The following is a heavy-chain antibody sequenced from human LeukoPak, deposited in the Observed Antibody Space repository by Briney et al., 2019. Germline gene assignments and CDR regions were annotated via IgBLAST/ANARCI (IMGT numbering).Heavy chain of an antibody. CDR1: GFTFSSYA. CDR2: ISGSGGST. D-gene: IGHD6-19*01. V-gene: IGHV3-23*01. Sequence: GGSLRLSCAASGFTFSSYAMNWVRQAPGKGLEWVSAISGSGGSTYYADFVKGRFTISRDNSKNTLYLQMNSLRAEDTAVYYCAKSGGQWLVPPSVDYWGQGTLVTVSS. CDR3: AKSGGQWLVPPSVDY. J-gene: IGHJ4*02.